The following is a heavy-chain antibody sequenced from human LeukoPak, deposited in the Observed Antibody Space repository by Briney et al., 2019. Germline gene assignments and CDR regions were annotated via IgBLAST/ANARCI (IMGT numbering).Heavy chain of an antibody. J-gene: IGHJ6*02. CDR1: GYTLTGYG. CDR2: ISTYDGNT. CDR3: ARGTTIYDGMDV. V-gene: IGHV1-18*01. Sequence: ASVKVSCKASGYTLTGYGISWVRQAPGQGREWMGWISTYDGNTQYAQNLQGRVTMTTDTSTSTAYMELRSLRSDDTAVYYCARGTTIYDGMDVWGQGTTVTVSS. D-gene: IGHD4-17*01.